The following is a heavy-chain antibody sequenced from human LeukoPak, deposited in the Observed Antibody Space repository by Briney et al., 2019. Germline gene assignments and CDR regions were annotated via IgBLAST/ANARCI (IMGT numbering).Heavy chain of an antibody. CDR1: GGSITGYY. V-gene: IGHV4-34*01. Sequence: PSETLSLTCAVYGGSITGYYWSWIRQTPGRGLEWVGEIHYTGATSYNPSLKSRATISTDTSKNQFSLRLSSVTAADTAVYYCARWNILTGYCFDFWGQGALVTVSS. J-gene: IGHJ4*02. CDR3: ARWNILTGYCFDF. D-gene: IGHD3-9*01. CDR2: IHYTGAT.